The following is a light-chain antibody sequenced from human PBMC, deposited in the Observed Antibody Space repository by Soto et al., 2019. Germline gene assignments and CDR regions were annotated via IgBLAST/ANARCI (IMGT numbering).Light chain of an antibody. CDR1: QSVSSY. Sequence: EIVLTQSPATLSLSPGERATLSCRASQSVSSYLAWYQQKPGQAPRLLIYDASNRATGIPARFSGSGSGTDXTXTXXSLEPEDFAVYYCQQRSNCPLTFGGGTKVEIK. V-gene: IGKV3-11*01. J-gene: IGKJ4*01. CDR2: DAS. CDR3: QQRSNCPLT.